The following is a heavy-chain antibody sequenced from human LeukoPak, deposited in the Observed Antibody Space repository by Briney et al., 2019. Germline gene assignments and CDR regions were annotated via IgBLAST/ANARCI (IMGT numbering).Heavy chain of an antibody. V-gene: IGHV3-21*01. CDR2: ISSSSSYI. Sequence: TGGSLRLSCAASGFTFSSYSMNWVRQAPGKGLEWVSSISSSSSYIYYADSVKGRFTISRDNAKNSLYLQMNSLRAEDTAVYYCAKAYRTTTGNAFDIWGQGTMVTVSS. J-gene: IGHJ3*02. CDR3: AKAYRTTTGNAFDI. CDR1: GFTFSSYS. D-gene: IGHD4-17*01.